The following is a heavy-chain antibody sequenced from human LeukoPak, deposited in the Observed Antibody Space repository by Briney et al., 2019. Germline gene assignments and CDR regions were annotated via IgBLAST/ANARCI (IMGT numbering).Heavy chain of an antibody. CDR3: ARVRAAAGLFQH. CDR1: GYTFTSYG. D-gene: IGHD6-13*01. Sequence: ASVKVSCKASGYTFTSYGISWVRQAPGQGLEWMGWISAYNGNTNYAQKLQGRVTMTTDTSTSTVYMELRSLRSDDTAVYYCARVRAAAGLFQHWGQGTLVTVSS. J-gene: IGHJ1*01. CDR2: ISAYNGNT. V-gene: IGHV1-18*01.